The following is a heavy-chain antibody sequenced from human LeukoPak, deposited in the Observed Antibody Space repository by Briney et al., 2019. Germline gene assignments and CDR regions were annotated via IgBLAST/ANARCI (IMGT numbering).Heavy chain of an antibody. CDR1: GFTFSSYN. CDR2: ISSSSSYT. J-gene: IGHJ4*02. D-gene: IGHD5-12*01. Sequence: GGSLRLSCAASGFTFSSYNMNWVRQAPGKGLEWVSSISSSSSYTYYADSVKGRFTISRDNAKNSLYLQMSSLRAEDTAVYYCARVWGYGGYSWGQGTLVTVSS. CDR3: ARVWGYGGYS. V-gene: IGHV3-21*01.